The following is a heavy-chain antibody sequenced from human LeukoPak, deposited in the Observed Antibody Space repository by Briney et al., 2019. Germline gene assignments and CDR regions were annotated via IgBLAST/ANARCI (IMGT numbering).Heavy chain of an antibody. CDR3: ARTRDVDTAMVGGDYYFDY. D-gene: IGHD5-18*01. V-gene: IGHV3-48*01. CDR1: GFTFSSYS. J-gene: IGHJ4*02. Sequence: GGSLRLSCAASGFTFSSYSMNWVRQAPGKGLEWVSYISSSSSTIYHADSVKGRFTISRDNAKNSLYLQMNSLRAEDTAVYYCARTRDVDTAMVGGDYYFDYWGQGTLVTVSS. CDR2: ISSSSSTI.